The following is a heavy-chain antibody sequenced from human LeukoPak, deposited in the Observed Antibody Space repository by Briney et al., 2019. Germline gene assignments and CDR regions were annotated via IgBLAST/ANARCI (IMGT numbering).Heavy chain of an antibody. D-gene: IGHD5-18*01. CDR1: GYTFTGYY. CDR2: INPNSGGT. CDR3: ARAGYSYGYYGMDV. J-gene: IGHJ6*02. V-gene: IGHV1-2*02. Sequence: ASVKVSFKASGYTFTGYYLHWVRQAPGQGLEWMGWINPNSGGTDYAQKFQGRVTMTRDTSISTAYMELSSLRSDDTAVYYCARAGYSYGYYGMDVWGQGTSVIVSS.